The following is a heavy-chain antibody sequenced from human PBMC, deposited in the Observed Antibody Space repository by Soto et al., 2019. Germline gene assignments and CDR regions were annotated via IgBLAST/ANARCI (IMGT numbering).Heavy chain of an antibody. J-gene: IGHJ4*02. Sequence: EVQLLESGGGLVQRGGSLRLSCAASGFTFSSYAMNWVRQAPGKGLEWVSVIHGSGGSTYYADSGKGRFTISRDNSKNTVDLQMNSLRAEDTAVYYCARGKDRATVTTFDYWGQGTLVTVSS. CDR1: GFTFSSYA. V-gene: IGHV3-23*01. D-gene: IGHD4-17*01. CDR2: IHGSGGST. CDR3: ARGKDRATVTTFDY.